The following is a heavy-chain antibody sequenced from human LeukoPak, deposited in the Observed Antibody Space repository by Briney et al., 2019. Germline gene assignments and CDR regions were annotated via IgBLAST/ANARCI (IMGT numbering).Heavy chain of an antibody. D-gene: IGHD1-14*01. Sequence: PGGSLRLSCGASGFTFSSYAMAWVRQAPGKGLEWVSAIRGTGSSTYYADSVKGRFTISRDNSKNTMSVQMDDLRAEDTAVYYCTRYNNDHFDYWGQGTLVTVSS. CDR1: GFTFSSYA. CDR2: IRGTGSST. J-gene: IGHJ4*02. V-gene: IGHV3-23*01. CDR3: TRYNNDHFDY.